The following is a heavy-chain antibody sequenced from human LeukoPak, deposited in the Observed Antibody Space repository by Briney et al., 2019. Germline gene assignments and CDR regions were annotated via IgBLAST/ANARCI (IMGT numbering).Heavy chain of an antibody. Sequence: GGSLRLSCAASGFTVSSTYMSWVRQAPGKGLEWVSVIYSGGSTYYADSVRGRFTISRDNAKNSLYLQMNSLRAEDTAVYYCAREGADYYDSSGYYYVLPDYWGQGTLVTVSS. CDR2: IYSGGST. CDR3: AREGADYYDSSGYYYVLPDY. J-gene: IGHJ4*02. D-gene: IGHD3-22*01. V-gene: IGHV3-66*01. CDR1: GFTVSSTY.